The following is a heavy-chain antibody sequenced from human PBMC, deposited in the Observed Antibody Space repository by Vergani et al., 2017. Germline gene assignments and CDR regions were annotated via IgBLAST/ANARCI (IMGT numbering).Heavy chain of an antibody. J-gene: IGHJ4*02. CDR2: LNPSGGST. D-gene: IGHD6-19*01. CDR3: AGEQRLILDY. Sequence: QVQLVQSGAEVKKPGASVEVSCKASGYTFTSYYMHWVRQAPGQGLEWMGILNPSGGSTSYAQKFQGIVTMSRDKSTSKGYMELSSLRSEDTAVHYCAGEQRLILDYWGQGTLVTVSS. CDR1: GYTFTSYY. V-gene: IGHV1-46*01.